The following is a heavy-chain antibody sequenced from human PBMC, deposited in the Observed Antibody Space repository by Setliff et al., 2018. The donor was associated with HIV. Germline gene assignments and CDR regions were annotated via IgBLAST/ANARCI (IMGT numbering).Heavy chain of an antibody. J-gene: IGHJ4*02. Sequence: ASVKVSCKAFGYSFTSYGISWVRQAPGQGFEWMGWISTYNGNINYAQKVQGRVTMTTDTSTNTVYMELRSLRSDDTAVYYCARDGQYQLLLDYWGQGTLVTVS. D-gene: IGHD2-2*01. V-gene: IGHV1-18*01. CDR2: ISTYNGNI. CDR3: ARDGQYQLLLDY. CDR1: GYSFTSYG.